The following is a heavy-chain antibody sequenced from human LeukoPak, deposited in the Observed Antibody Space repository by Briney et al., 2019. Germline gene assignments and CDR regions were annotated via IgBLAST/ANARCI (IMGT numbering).Heavy chain of an antibody. V-gene: IGHV3-23*01. D-gene: IGHD3-10*01. J-gene: IGHJ3*02. Sequence: GGSLRLSCAASGFSFSYFAMSWVRQSPGKGLEWVAGINSGGGTTFYLDSVKGRLTISRDNPKTTLFLQMNNLRVDDTAVYFCAKDPSSGFADGDAFDIWGQGTRVTVSS. CDR3: AKDPSSGFADGDAFDI. CDR1: GFSFSYFA. CDR2: INSGGGTT.